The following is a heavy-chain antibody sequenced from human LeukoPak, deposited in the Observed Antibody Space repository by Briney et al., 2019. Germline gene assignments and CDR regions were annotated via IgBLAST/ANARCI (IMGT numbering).Heavy chain of an antibody. V-gene: IGHV4-61*01. J-gene: IGHJ4*02. D-gene: IGHD1-26*01. Sequence: PSETLSLTCTVSGGSVSSGSYYRSWIRQPPGKGLEWIGYIYYSGSTNYNPSLKSRVTISVDTSKNQFSLKLSSVTAADTAVYYCARVAMVGAKGGYYFDYWGQGTLVTVSS. CDR1: GGSVSSGSYY. CDR2: IYYSGST. CDR3: ARVAMVGAKGGYYFDY.